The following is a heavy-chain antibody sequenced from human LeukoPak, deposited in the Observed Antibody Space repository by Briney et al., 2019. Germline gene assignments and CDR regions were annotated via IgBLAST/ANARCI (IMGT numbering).Heavy chain of an antibody. V-gene: IGHV3-66*02. CDR3: ARGASLYSSGWYYPY. CDR1: GFTVNNNY. D-gene: IGHD6-19*01. CDR2: IYSGGST. J-gene: IGHJ4*02. Sequence: GGSLRLSCAVYGFTVNNNYMSWVRQAPGMGLEWVSVIYSGGSTYYADSVKGRFTISRDNSKSTLYLQMNSLKAEDTAVYYCARGASLYSSGWYYPYWGQGTLVTVSS.